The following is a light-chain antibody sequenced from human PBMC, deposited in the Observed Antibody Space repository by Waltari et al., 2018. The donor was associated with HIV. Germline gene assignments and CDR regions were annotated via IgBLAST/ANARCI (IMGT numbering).Light chain of an antibody. CDR1: QHINMY. J-gene: IGKJ4*01. CDR3: QQSFSLPLT. V-gene: IGKV1-39*01. Sequence: DIQITQSPSSLSASIGDRVTITCRTSQHINMYLNWYQQKPGKAPSLLIVAASTLHTGVPSRFSASGSGTTFSLAISSLQVDDLATYYCQQSFSLPLTFGAGTKVEI. CDR2: AAS.